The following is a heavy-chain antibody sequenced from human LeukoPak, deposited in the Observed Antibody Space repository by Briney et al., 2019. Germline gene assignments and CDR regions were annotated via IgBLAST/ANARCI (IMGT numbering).Heavy chain of an antibody. CDR1: GFTFSSYG. Sequence: PGGSLRLSCAASGFTFSSYGMHWVRQAPGKGLEWVAFIRYDGSNEYYADSVKGRFTISRDNSKNTLYLQMNSLRAEDTAVYYCAKDFNSRPNYIAVAGDFDYWGQGTLVTVPS. CDR2: IRYDGSNE. CDR3: AKDFNSRPNYIAVAGDFDY. D-gene: IGHD6-19*01. V-gene: IGHV3-30*02. J-gene: IGHJ4*02.